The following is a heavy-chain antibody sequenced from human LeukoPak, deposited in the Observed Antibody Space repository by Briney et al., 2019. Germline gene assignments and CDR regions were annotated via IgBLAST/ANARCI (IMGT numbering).Heavy chain of an antibody. CDR3: ARDVPISRYRSSSAFDY. V-gene: IGHV1-24*01. J-gene: IGHJ4*02. CDR1: GYTLTELS. Sequence: ASVKVSCKVSGYTLTELSMHWVRQAPGKGLEWMGGFDPEDGETIYAQKFQGRVTMTEDTSTDTAYMELSSLRSEDTAVYYCARDVPISRYRSSSAFDYWGQGTLVTVSS. D-gene: IGHD6-13*01. CDR2: FDPEDGET.